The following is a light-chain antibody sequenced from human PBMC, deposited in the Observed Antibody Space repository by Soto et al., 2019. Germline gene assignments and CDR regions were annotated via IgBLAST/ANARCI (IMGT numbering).Light chain of an antibody. CDR1: QTIDNK. CDR2: GAS. V-gene: IGKV3-15*01. J-gene: IGKJ1*01. Sequence: IVMTQSPATLSVSPGERATLSCRASQTIDNKLAWYQQRPGQAPRLLIYGASIRATGTPARFSGSGSGTDFTLIISGLKSEDFGVYYCQQYKDWRTFGQGTNVDIK. CDR3: QQYKDWRT.